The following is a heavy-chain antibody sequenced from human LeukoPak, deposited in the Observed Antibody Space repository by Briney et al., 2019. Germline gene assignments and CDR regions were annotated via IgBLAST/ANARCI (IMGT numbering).Heavy chain of an antibody. J-gene: IGHJ4*01. CDR3: ARRLHYFDY. CDR2: IRYSGTT. CDR1: GGSISSTYDH. Sequence: PSETLSLTCTVSGGSISSTYDHWDWIRQPPGKGLEWMGSIRYSGTTYYNPSLKGRVTIFVDTSNNQFSLRLRSVTAADTAVYYCARRLHYFDYWGHGSLVTVSS. D-gene: IGHD2-21*02. V-gene: IGHV4-39*01.